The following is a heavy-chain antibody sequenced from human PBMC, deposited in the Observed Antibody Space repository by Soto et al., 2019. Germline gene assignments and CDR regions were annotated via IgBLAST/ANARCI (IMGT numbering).Heavy chain of an antibody. CDR2: ISSSGSTI. CDR3: ARSLGSAFVL. J-gene: IGHJ3*01. Sequence: GGSLRLSCAASGFTFSSYEMNWVRQAPGKGLEWVSYISSSGSTIYYADSVKGRFTISRDNAKNSLYLQMNSLRAEDTAVYYCARSLGSAFVLRRQWTRVTASS. V-gene: IGHV3-48*03. CDR1: GFTFSSYE. D-gene: IGHD1-26*01.